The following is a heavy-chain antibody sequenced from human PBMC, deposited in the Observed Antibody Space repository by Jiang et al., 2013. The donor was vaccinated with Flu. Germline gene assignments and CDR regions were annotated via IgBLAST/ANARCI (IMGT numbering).Heavy chain of an antibody. V-gene: IGHV4-39*01. CDR3: ARHTILNDAEIVGATSGWFDP. CDR1: GGSISSSSYY. J-gene: IGHJ5*02. CDR2: IYYSGST. Sequence: LLKPSETLSLTCTVSGGSISSSSYYWGWIRQPPGKGLEWIGSIYYSGSTYYNPSLKSRVTISVDTSKNQFSLKLSSVTAADTAVYYCARHTILNDAEIVGATSGWFDPWGQGTLVTVSS. D-gene: IGHD1-26*01.